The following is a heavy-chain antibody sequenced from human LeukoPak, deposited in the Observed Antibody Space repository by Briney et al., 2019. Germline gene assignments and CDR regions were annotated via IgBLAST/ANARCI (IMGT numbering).Heavy chain of an antibody. V-gene: IGHV3-21*01. J-gene: IGHJ4*02. D-gene: IGHD3-22*01. CDR2: ISSSSSYI. CDR3: AKDPTHFRVWDDYDNTRLNY. Sequence: GGSLRLSCAASGFTFSSYTMNWVRQAPGKGLEWVSSISSSSSYIYYADSVKGRFTISRDNSKNTVYLQMNSLRAEDTAVYYCAKDPTHFRVWDDYDNTRLNYWGQGTLVTVSS. CDR1: GFTFSSYT.